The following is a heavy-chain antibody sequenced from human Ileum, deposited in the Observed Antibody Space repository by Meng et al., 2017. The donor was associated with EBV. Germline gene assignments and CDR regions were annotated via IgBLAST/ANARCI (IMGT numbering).Heavy chain of an antibody. CDR2: INPKTGTA. V-gene: IGHV1-8*01. Sequence: VQLVQSGAEVKKPGASVKVSCKASGYTFTNYDISWVRQATGQGLEWMGWINPKTGTAHYAQKFQGRVSMTRDTSITTAYMELSSLTSEDTAVYYCVRTLERGDYWGQGTLVTVSS. J-gene: IGHJ4*02. CDR1: GYTFTNYD. CDR3: VRTLERGDY. D-gene: IGHD5-24*01.